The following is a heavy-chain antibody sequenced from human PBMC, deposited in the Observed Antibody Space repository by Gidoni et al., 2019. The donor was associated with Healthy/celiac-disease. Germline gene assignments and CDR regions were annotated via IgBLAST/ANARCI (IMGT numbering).Heavy chain of an antibody. CDR1: GFTFSSYG. Sequence: QVQLVESGGGVVQPGRSLRLSCAASGFTFSSYGMHWVRQAPGKGLEWVAVIWYDGSNKYYADYVKGRFTISRDNSKNTLYLQMNSLRAEDTAVYYCASAGNIAAAGSYGWFDPWGQGTLVTVSS. D-gene: IGHD6-13*01. J-gene: IGHJ5*02. V-gene: IGHV3-33*01. CDR3: ASAGNIAAAGSYGWFDP. CDR2: IWYDGSNK.